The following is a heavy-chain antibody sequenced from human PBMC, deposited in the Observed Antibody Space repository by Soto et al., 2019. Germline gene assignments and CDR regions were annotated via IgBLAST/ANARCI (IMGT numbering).Heavy chain of an antibody. J-gene: IGHJ5*02. CDR3: ARQLYRHYLGGNWFAP. D-gene: IGHD2-21*01. CDR2: ISHDGHA. Sequence: SETRCHTCSGLEDSRRDSGYYGSWIRQAPEKGLEWIGSISHDGHAYYNPPLKSRVNLFANTSRNQFSLKMKSVTVADTALYFCARQLYRHYLGGNWFAPWGQAAPVT. V-gene: IGHV4-39*01. CDR1: EDSRRDSGYY.